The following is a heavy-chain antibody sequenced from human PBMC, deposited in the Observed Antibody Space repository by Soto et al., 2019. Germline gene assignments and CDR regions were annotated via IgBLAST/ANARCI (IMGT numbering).Heavy chain of an antibody. V-gene: IGHV4-34*01. CDR3: AVETSDYDFLAAPTTFDI. CDR1: GGSFSGYY. J-gene: IGHJ3*02. Sequence: QVQLQQWGAGLLKPSETLSLNCGVSGGSFSGYYWSWIRQPPGKGLEWIGEINHSGSADYNPSLKSRVTISVDTSKTQISLKLSSVTAADSCVYFCAVETSDYDFLAAPTTFDIWGQGTMVSVSS. D-gene: IGHD3-9*01. CDR2: INHSGSA.